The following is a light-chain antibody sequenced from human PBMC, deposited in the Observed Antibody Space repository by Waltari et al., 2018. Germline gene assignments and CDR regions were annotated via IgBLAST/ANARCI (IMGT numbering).Light chain of an antibody. V-gene: IGKV1-39*01. CDR3: QQSYNTPMYT. CDR2: AAS. J-gene: IGKJ2*01. Sequence: DIQMTQSPSSLSASVGDRVTFTCRASQNIDNYLNWYQQKPGKAPKLLIYAASSLQSGVPPRFSGSGSGTDFTLSISSLQPEDFGTYYCQQSYNTPMYTFGQGTKLEIK. CDR1: QNIDNY.